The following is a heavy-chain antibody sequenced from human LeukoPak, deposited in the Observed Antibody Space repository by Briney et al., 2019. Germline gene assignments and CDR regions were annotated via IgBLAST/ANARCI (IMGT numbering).Heavy chain of an antibody. CDR3: ARRRGSGWYDY. D-gene: IGHD6-19*01. J-gene: IGHJ4*02. CDR1: TSY. Sequence: ASVKVSCTATSYISLVRQAPGQGLEWRGWISAYNGNTNYAQKLQGRVTMTTDTSTSTAYMELRSLRSDDTAVYYCARRRGSGWYDYWGQGTLVTVSS. CDR2: ISAYNGNT. V-gene: IGHV1-18*01.